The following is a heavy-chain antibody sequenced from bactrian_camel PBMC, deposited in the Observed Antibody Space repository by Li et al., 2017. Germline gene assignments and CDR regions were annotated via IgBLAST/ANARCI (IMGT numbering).Heavy chain of an antibody. D-gene: IGHD3*01. Sequence: DVQLVESGGGSVQAGGSLRLSCVAFGFTYSANCMGWVRQVPGKEREGVAAINRGGDSTYYADSVKGRFTISRDNAKNMLYLQMNSLKTDDTATYYCAGDLSYVPNNYWGQGTQVTVS. J-gene: IGHJ4*01. V-gene: IGHV3S40*01. CDR1: GFTYSANC. CDR2: INRGGDST. CDR3: AGDLSYVPNNY.